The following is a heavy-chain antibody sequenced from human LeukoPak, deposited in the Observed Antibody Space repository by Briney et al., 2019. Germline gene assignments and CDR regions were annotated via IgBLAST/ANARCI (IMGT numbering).Heavy chain of an antibody. V-gene: IGHV3-53*01. J-gene: IGHJ4*02. CDR3: AKDAVHDYGDYEAPFYFDY. D-gene: IGHD4-17*01. CDR2: IYSGGST. CDR1: GFTVSSNY. Sequence: GGSLRLSCAASGFTVSSNYMSWVRQAPGKGLEWVSVIYSGGSTYYADSVKGRFTISRDNSKNTLHLQMNSLRAEDTAVYYCAKDAVHDYGDYEAPFYFDYWGQGTLVTVSS.